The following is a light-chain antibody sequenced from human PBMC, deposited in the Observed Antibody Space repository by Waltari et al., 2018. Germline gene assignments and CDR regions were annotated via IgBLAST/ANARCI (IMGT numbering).Light chain of an antibody. CDR3: LSYAGSAVV. V-gene: IGLV2-8*01. CDR2: EVS. J-gene: IGLJ2*01. CDR1: SSDVGGYDY. Sequence: QSALTQPPSASGSPGQSVTISCTGTSSDVGGYDYVSWYQQHPGKAPKLMIYEVSNRPYGVPDRFSGSKSGHTASLTVSGLQAEDEADYYFLSYAGSAVVFGGGTKLPVL.